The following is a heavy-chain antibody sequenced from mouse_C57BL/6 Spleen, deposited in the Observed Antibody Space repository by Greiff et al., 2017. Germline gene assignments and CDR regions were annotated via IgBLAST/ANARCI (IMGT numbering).Heavy chain of an antibody. V-gene: IGHV5-9-1*02. CDR3: TRELYDYDGAWFAY. Sequence: EVQLVESGEGLVKPGGSLKLSCAASGFTFSSYAMSWVRQTPEKRLEWVAYISSGGDYIYYADTVKGRFTISRDNARNTLYLQMSSLKDEDTAMYYSTRELYDYDGAWFAYWGQGTLVTVSA. J-gene: IGHJ3*01. D-gene: IGHD2-4*01. CDR1: GFTFSSYA. CDR2: ISSGGDYI.